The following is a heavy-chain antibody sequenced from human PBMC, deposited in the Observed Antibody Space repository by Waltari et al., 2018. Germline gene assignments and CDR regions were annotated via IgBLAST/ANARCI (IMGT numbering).Heavy chain of an antibody. D-gene: IGHD2-15*01. CDR3: TRWTTLDY. Sequence: EVQLLASGGGLVQPGGSLRLSCAAPGLPFSRVSMSWFRQAPGKGLEWVSSIKDGGNTFYADSVKGRFTISRDNSKNTLYLQMNSLRAEDTAVYYCTRWTTLDYWGQGTLVTVSS. J-gene: IGHJ4*02. V-gene: IGHV3-23*01. CDR1: GLPFSRVS. CDR2: IKDGGNT.